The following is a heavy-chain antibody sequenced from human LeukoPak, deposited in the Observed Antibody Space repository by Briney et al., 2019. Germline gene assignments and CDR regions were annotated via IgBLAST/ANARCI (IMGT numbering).Heavy chain of an antibody. D-gene: IGHD2-15*01. CDR1: GFTFSNAW. CDR3: TTCRYRGGSCYSDY. CDR2: IKSKTDGGTT. Sequence: PGGSLRLSCAASGFTFSNAWVSWVRQAPGKGLEWVGRIKSKTDGGTTDYAAPVKGRFTISRDDSKNTLYLQMNSLKTEDTAVYYCTTCRYRGGSCYSDYWGQGTLVTVSS. J-gene: IGHJ4*02. V-gene: IGHV3-15*01.